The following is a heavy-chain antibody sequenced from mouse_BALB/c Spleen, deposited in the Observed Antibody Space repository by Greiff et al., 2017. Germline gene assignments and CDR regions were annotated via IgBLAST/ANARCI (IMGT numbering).Heavy chain of an antibody. V-gene: IGHV1S81*02. J-gene: IGHJ2*01. D-gene: IGHD1-1*01. Sequence: QVQLKQSGAELVKPGASVKLSCKASGYTFTSYYMYWVKQRPGQGLEWIGEINPSNGGTNFNEKFKSKATLTVDKSSSTAYMQLSSLTSEDSAVYYCTRGEGITTVVAMDFDYWGQGTTLTVSS. CDR2: INPSNGGT. CDR1: GYTFTSYY. CDR3: TRGEGITTVVAMDFDY.